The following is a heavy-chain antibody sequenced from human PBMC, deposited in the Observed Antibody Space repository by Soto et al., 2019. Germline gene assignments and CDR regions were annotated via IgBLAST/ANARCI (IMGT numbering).Heavy chain of an antibody. J-gene: IGHJ1*01. D-gene: IGHD2-15*01. CDR2: ISAYNGNT. CDR1: GYTFTSYG. V-gene: IGHV1-18*01. Sequence: QVQLVQSGAEVKKPGASVKVSCKASGYTFTSYGISWVRQAPGQGLEWMGWISAYNGNTNYAQKLQGRVTMTTDTSTSTAYRELGSLRSDDTAGYYCARVVLVLGYCSGGSCYSEYFQHWGQGTLVTVSS. CDR3: ARVVLVLGYCSGGSCYSEYFQH.